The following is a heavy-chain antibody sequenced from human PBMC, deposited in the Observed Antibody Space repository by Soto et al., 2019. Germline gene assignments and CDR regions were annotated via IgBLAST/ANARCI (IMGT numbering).Heavy chain of an antibody. V-gene: IGHV4-34*01. Sequence: QVQLQQWGAGLLKPSETLSLTCAVHGGSFSNYFWNWIRHSPTMGLEWIGEINHSGNSNYNPSLKSRAPLSVDTSHTHFTLRLNSATDADTAVYYCARGIRYFPSNSTWYSAGYWYFDLWGRGTPVTVSS. CDR1: GGSFSNYF. D-gene: IGHD6-13*01. CDR2: INHSGNS. J-gene: IGHJ2*01. CDR3: ARGIRYFPSNSTWYSAGYWYFDL.